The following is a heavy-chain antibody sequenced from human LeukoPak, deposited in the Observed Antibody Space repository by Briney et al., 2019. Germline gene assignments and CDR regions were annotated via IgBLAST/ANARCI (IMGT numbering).Heavy chain of an antibody. V-gene: IGHV4-59*01. CDR1: GGSISSYY. CDR3: ARVYDYDSSVSDAFDV. Sequence: PSETLSLTCTVSGGSISSYYWSWIRQPPGKGLEFIGYIFYPGSTNYNPSLKSRVTISIDASKNQFSLKLTSVTAADTAVYYCARVYDYDSSVSDAFDVWGRGTMVTVSS. J-gene: IGHJ3*01. CDR2: IFYPGST. D-gene: IGHD3-22*01.